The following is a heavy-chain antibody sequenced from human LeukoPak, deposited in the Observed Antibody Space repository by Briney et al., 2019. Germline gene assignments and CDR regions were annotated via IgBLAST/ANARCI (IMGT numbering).Heavy chain of an antibody. Sequence: SETLSVTRTLPRGSISIYYGRWIRQPAGKRLEWSGRIYTKGSTSYNPSLKSRVTMSVDTSKNQFSLKLSSVTAADTVVYSCASGIAAAGTLYFDYWSQGTLVTVSS. CDR3: ASGIAAAGTLYFDY. J-gene: IGHJ4*02. V-gene: IGHV4-4*07. CDR2: IYTKGST. D-gene: IGHD6-13*01. CDR1: RGSISIYY.